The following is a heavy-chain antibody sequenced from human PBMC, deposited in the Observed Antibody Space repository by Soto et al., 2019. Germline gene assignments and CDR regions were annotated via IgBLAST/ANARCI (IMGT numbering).Heavy chain of an antibody. J-gene: IGHJ4*02. CDR3: ARNPLLLWCNFDY. Sequence: EVQLLESGGGLVQPGGSLRLSCSDSGFTFSTYAMSWVRQAPGKGLEWVSSISTSGDNTYYADSVRGRFTISRDNSKNTLYLQMNGLRVEDTAVYYCARNPLLLWCNFDYWGQGTLVTVTS. V-gene: IGHV3-23*01. CDR1: GFTFSTYA. CDR2: ISTSGDNT. D-gene: IGHD3-10*01.